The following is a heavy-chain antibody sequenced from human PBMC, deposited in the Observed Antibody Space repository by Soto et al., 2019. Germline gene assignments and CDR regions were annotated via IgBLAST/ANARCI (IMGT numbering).Heavy chain of an antibody. Sequence: SLILSCTTSGLTFDDYAMSWVRQAPGKGLEWVAMIRGKAYGGSTEYAASVRGRFTVSRDDSKSIAYLLMNSLKTEDTAVYYCLGFGDYGAYTLDLWGRGTTVTVS. CDR3: LGFGDYGAYTLDL. CDR1: GLTFDDYA. J-gene: IGHJ6*02. D-gene: IGHD4-17*01. V-gene: IGHV3-49*04. CDR2: IRGKAYGGST.